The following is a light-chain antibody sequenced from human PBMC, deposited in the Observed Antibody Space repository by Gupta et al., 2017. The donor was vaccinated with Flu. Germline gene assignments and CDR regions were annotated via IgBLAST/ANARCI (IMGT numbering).Light chain of an antibody. V-gene: IGLV1-36*01. CDR3: AAWDDSRNGGV. J-gene: IGLJ3*02. Sequence: QSVLTQPPSVSEAPRQRVTISCSGSSSNIGNNAVNWYQQLPGKAPKLLIYYDDLLPSGVSDRFSGSKSGTSASRAISGLQSEDEAEYYCAAWDDSRNGGVFGGGTKLTVL. CDR1: SSNIGNNA. CDR2: YDD.